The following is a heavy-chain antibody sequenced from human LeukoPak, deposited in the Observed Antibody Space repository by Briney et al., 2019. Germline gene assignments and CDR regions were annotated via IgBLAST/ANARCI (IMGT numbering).Heavy chain of an antibody. Sequence: GGSLRLSCAASGFTFSSYRMHWVRQAPGKGLVWVSRIKSDGSSTSYVDSVKGRFTISRDNAKNTLSLQMNSLRAEDTAVYYCARERDWFFDLWGRGTLVSVSS. V-gene: IGHV3-74*01. CDR1: GFTFSSYR. CDR2: IKSDGSST. CDR3: ARERDWFFDL. J-gene: IGHJ2*01.